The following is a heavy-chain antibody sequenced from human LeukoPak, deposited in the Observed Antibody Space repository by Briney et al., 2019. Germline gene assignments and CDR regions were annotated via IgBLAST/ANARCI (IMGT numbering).Heavy chain of an antibody. D-gene: IGHD3-16*01. CDR1: GFSFSIYF. Sequence: GGSLRLSCAVSGFSFSIYFMNWVRQAPGKGLEWVSSISRTSEYIHYADSVRGRFAISRDNAKNSVYLQMNSLRAEDTAVYFCAGGGDFDYWGQGILVTVSA. J-gene: IGHJ4*02. V-gene: IGHV3-21*01. CDR3: AGGGDFDY. CDR2: ISRTSEYI.